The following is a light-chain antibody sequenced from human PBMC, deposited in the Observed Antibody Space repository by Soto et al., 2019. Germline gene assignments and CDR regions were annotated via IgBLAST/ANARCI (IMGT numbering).Light chain of an antibody. J-gene: IGKJ1*01. Sequence: EIVLTQSPATLSLSPGERATLSCRASQSVSSYLAWYQHKPGQAPRLLIYDASNRATGIPARVSGSGSGTDFTLTISSLEPEDFAVYYCQQRSNWPPTWTFGQGTKVEIK. CDR3: QQRSNWPPTWT. CDR1: QSVSSY. V-gene: IGKV3-11*01. CDR2: DAS.